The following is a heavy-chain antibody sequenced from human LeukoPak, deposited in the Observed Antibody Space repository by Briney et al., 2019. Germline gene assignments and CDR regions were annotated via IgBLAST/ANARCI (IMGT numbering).Heavy chain of an antibody. CDR2: ISAYNGNT. CDR1: GYTLTSYG. J-gene: IGHJ4*02. CDR3: ARDNDSGWYKYYFDY. Sequence: ASVKVSCKASGYTLTSYGISWVRQAPGQGLEWMGWISAYNGNTNYAQKLQGRVTMTTDTSTSTAYMELRSLRSDDTAVYYCARDNDSGWYKYYFDYWGQGTLVTVSS. D-gene: IGHD6-19*01. V-gene: IGHV1-18*01.